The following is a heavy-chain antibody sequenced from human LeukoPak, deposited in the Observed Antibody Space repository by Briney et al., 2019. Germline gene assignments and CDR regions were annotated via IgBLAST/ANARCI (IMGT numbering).Heavy chain of an antibody. D-gene: IGHD5-18*01. CDR1: GHSFTNYW. V-gene: IGHV5-51*01. Sequence: GESLKISCKGSGHSFTNYWIAWVRQTPGEGLEWMGITYPGDSDTRYSPSFQGQVTISADKSISTAYLQWSSLKASDTAIYYCARRTDSLVYFDYWGQGTLVTVSS. CDR3: ARRTDSLVYFDY. CDR2: TYPGDSDT. J-gene: IGHJ4*02.